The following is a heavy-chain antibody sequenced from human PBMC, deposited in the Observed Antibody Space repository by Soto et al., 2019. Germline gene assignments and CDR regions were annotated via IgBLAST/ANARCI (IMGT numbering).Heavy chain of an antibody. CDR2: FNPSGGTT. D-gene: IGHD4-17*01. Sequence: ASVKVSCKTSGYTFANHYIHWVRQAPGQGLQWLGIFNPSGGTTTYSQKFRGRVSMTMDTSTSTVFLDLSSLKSEDTALYYCARVRDEFGDSFFDSWGPGPLVTV. CDR1: GYTFANHY. J-gene: IGHJ4*01. CDR3: ARVRDEFGDSFFDS. V-gene: IGHV1-46*01.